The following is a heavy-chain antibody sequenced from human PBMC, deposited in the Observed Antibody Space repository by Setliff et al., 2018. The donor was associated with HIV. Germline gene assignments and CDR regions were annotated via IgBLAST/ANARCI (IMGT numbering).Heavy chain of an antibody. V-gene: IGHV4-34*01. J-gene: IGHJ4*02. CDR1: GGSFSGFY. CDR3: ARESPSSSWFYFDF. CDR2: INHSRRT. D-gene: IGHD6-13*01. Sequence: SETLSLTCAVYGGSFSGFYWNWIRQAPGKGLEWIGEINHSRRTKYNPSLKSRVTISVDTSKNQFSLKLSSVTAADTAFYYCARESPSSSWFYFDFWGQGTLVTVSS.